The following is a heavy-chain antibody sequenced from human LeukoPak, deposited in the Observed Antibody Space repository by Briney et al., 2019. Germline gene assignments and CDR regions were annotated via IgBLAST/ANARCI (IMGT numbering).Heavy chain of an antibody. CDR3: ARDGAVAGNFDY. J-gene: IGHJ4*02. D-gene: IGHD6-19*01. V-gene: IGHV3-21*01. CDR1: GFTLSRYS. CDR2: ISSSSSYI. Sequence: GGALRLSRAASGFTLSRYSMNWVRQAPGKGVAWVSSISSSSSYIYYADSVKGRFTISRDNAKNSLYLQMNSLRAEDTAVYYCARDGAVAGNFDYWGQGTLVTVSS.